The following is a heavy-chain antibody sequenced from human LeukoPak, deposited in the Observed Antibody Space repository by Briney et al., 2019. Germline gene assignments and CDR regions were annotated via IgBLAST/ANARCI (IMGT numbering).Heavy chain of an antibody. D-gene: IGHD5-12*01. CDR3: AKDLPLVAERTRDGY. V-gene: IGHV3-30*18. CDR1: GFTFSSYG. J-gene: IGHJ4*02. CDR2: ISYDGSNK. Sequence: GGSLRLSCAASGFTFSSYGMHWVRQAPGKGLEWVAVISYDGSNKYYADSVKGRFTISRDNSKNTLYLQMNSLRAEDTAVYYCAKDLPLVAERTRDGYWGQGTLVTVSS.